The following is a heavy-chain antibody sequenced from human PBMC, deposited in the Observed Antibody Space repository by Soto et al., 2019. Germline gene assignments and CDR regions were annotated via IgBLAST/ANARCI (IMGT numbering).Heavy chain of an antibody. Sequence: GGSLRLSCAASGFTFSSYAMHWVRQAPGKGLEWVAVISYDGSNKYYADSVKGRFTISRDNSKNTLYLQMNSLRAEDTAVYYCARDDYYDSSGFDYWGQGTLVTVSS. J-gene: IGHJ4*02. V-gene: IGHV3-30-3*01. CDR2: ISYDGSNK. D-gene: IGHD3-22*01. CDR1: GFTFSSYA. CDR3: ARDDYYDSSGFDY.